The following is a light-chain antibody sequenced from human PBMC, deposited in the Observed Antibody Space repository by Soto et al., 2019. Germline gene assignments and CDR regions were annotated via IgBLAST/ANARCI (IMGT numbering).Light chain of an antibody. CDR2: QTS. Sequence: IVLTPYHNTLSSVPGDRVPLSCRASQYINTRLAWYQHRPGQAPRLLIYQTSLRAAGIPARFSASGSGTDFTLTISDVQPEDFALYYCPQRQSWPRTFGQRAKVDI. CDR1: QYINTR. CDR3: PQRQSWPRT. V-gene: IGKV3-11*01. J-gene: IGKJ1*01.